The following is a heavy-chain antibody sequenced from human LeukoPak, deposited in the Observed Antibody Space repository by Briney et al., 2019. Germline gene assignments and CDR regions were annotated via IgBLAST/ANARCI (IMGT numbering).Heavy chain of an antibody. D-gene: IGHD1-1*01. CDR3: AKDLITTGTTNPDY. V-gene: IGHV3-43D*03. CDR1: GFTFDDYA. J-gene: IGHJ4*02. Sequence: PGGSLRLSCAASGFTFDDYAMHWVRQAPGKGLEWVSLISWDGGSTYYADSVKGRFTISRDNSKNSLYLQMNSLRAEDTALYYCAKDLITTGTTNPDYWGQGTLVTVSS. CDR2: ISWDGGST.